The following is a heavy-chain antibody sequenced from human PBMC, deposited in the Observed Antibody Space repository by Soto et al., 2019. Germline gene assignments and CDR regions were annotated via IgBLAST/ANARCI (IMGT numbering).Heavy chain of an antibody. CDR3: ARGDVSSASGYYYYGMDV. J-gene: IGHJ6*02. D-gene: IGHD6-6*01. CDR1: GYSFTSYW. V-gene: IGHV5-10-1*01. CDR2: IDPSDSYT. Sequence: PXESLKLSCKCSGYSFTSYWISLVLKMPGKGLEWMGRIDPSDSYTNYSPSFQGHVTISADKSISTAYLQWSSLKASDTAMYYCARGDVSSASGYYYYGMDVWGQGTTVTVSS.